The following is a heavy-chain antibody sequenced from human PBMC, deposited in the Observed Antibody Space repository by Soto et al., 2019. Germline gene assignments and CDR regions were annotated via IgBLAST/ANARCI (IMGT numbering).Heavy chain of an antibody. CDR3: ARDRGRFLEWPHRPYYYMDV. CDR2: IIPKLGSA. D-gene: IGHD3-3*01. J-gene: IGHJ6*03. Sequence: GASVKVSCKASGGGNLRDYRTTWVRRAPGQGLEWMGGIIPKLGSANYAQNFQGRVTITADESTNTVYMELSSLRSEDTAVYYCARDRGRFLEWPHRPYYYMDVWGKGTTVTVSS. CDR1: GGGNLRDYR. V-gene: IGHV1-69*13.